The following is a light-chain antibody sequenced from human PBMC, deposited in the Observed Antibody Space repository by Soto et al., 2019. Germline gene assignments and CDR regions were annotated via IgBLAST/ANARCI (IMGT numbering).Light chain of an antibody. CDR1: SSNIGAGYV. J-gene: IGLJ2*01. V-gene: IGLV1-40*01. CDR3: QSYDSSLNGHVV. CDR2: GNR. Sequence: QSVLTQPPSVSGAPGQKVTIPCTGSSSNIGAGYVVHWYQQLPGTAPKLLIYGNRNRPSGVPDRFSGSRSGTSASLAITGLQAEDEADYYCQSYDSSLNGHVVFGGGTKLTVL.